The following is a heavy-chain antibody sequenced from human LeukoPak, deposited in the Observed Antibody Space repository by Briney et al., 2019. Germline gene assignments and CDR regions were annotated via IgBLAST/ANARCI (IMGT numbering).Heavy chain of an antibody. CDR3: ARDRQRWLQSDAFDI. CDR1: GYSISSGYY. V-gene: IGHV4-38-2*02. CDR2: IYHSGST. D-gene: IGHD5-24*01. J-gene: IGHJ3*02. Sequence: SETLSLTCTVSGYSISSGYYWGWIRQPPGKGLEWIGTIYHSGSTYYNPSLKSRVTISVDTSKNQFSLKLSSVTAADTAVYYCARDRQRWLQSDAFDIWGQGAMVTVSS.